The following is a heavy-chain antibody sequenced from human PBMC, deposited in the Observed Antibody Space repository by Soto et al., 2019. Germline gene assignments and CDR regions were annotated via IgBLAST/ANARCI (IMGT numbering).Heavy chain of an antibody. CDR3: ARVDFDSSGYYPHYFDY. CDR1: GYTFTSYG. D-gene: IGHD3-22*01. J-gene: IGHJ4*02. CDR2: ISAYNGNT. V-gene: IGHV1-18*01. Sequence: GASVKVSCKASGYTFTSYGISWVRQAPGQGLEWMGWISAYNGNTNYAQKLQGRVTMTTDTSTSTAYMELRSLRSDDTAVYYCARVDFDSSGYYPHYFDYWGQGILVTVSS.